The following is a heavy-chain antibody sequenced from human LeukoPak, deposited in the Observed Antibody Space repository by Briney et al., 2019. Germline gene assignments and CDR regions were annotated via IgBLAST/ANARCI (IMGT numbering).Heavy chain of an antibody. V-gene: IGHV1-69*04. J-gene: IGHJ4*02. CDR2: IIPILGIG. Sequence: SVKVSCKASGGTFSSYAISWVRQPPGQGLEWMGRIIPILGIGNYAQKFQGRVTITADKSTSTAYMDLSSLRSEDTAMYYCARDRGSSFHRFDYWGQGTLVTVSS. CDR1: GGTFSSYA. D-gene: IGHD6-13*01. CDR3: ARDRGSSFHRFDY.